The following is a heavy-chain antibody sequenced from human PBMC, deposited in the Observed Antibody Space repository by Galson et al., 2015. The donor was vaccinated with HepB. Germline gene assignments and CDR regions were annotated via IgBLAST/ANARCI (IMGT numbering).Heavy chain of an antibody. Sequence: SVKVSCKASGSTFTTYAIGCVRQAPGQGLEWMGWISAYNGNTNYTQKFQGGVTMTTDTSTSTAYMELRSLRSDDTAVYYCARINYGHAFDIWGQGTMVTVSS. J-gene: IGHJ3*02. V-gene: IGHV1-18*01. CDR3: ARINYGHAFDI. CDR1: GSTFTTYA. D-gene: IGHD5-24*01. CDR2: ISAYNGNT.